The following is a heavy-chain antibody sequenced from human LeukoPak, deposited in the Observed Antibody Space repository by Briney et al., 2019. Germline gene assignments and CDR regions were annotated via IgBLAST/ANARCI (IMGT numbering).Heavy chain of an antibody. Sequence: PSETLSLTCTVSGGSISFYYWSWIRQPAGKGLEWIGRIYASGSTSYNPSLRSRVTMSVDTSKNQLSLKLTSVTVADTAVYYRARASVGAPDDWGQGTLVTVSS. J-gene: IGHJ4*02. CDR1: GGSISFYY. CDR3: ARASVGAPDD. CDR2: IYASGST. D-gene: IGHD1-26*01. V-gene: IGHV4-4*07.